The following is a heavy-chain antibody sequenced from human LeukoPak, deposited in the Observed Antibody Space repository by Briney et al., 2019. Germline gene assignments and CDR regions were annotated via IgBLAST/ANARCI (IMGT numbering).Heavy chain of an antibody. CDR2: IKYDGTYA. CDR1: GFTFSRNW. CDR3: ARAELGPNDY. D-gene: IGHD1-26*01. Sequence: GGSLRLSCAASGFTFSRNWMHWVRQGSGKGLVWVSHIKYDGTYANYADSVKGRFTISRDNSKNTLYLQMNSLRAEDTAVYYCARAELGPNDYWGQGTLVTVSS. J-gene: IGHJ4*02. V-gene: IGHV3-74*01.